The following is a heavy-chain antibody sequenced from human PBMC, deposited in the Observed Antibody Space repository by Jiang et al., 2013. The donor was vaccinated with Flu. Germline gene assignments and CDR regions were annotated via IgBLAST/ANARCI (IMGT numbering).Heavy chain of an antibody. V-gene: IGHV3-15*01. D-gene: IGHD3-22*01. CDR3: TTDLIVAVITQIDY. J-gene: IGHJ4*02. Sequence: GRFTISRDDSKNTLYLQMNSLKTEDTAVYYCTTDLIVAVITQIDYWGQGTLVTVSS.